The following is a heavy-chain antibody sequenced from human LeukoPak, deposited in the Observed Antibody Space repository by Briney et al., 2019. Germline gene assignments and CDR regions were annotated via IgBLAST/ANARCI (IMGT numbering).Heavy chain of an antibody. CDR3: ARGELGDSSGFSFFDY. J-gene: IGHJ4*02. D-gene: IGHD3-22*01. Sequence: SVKVSCKASRGTFSSYGISWVRQAPGQGLEWMGGVIAIFGRVKYGQKFQGRATITTDESTSTAYMELSSLTSEDTGVYYCARGELGDSSGFSFFDYWGQGPLVTVSS. V-gene: IGHV1-69*05. CDR1: RGTFSSYG. CDR2: VIAIFGRV.